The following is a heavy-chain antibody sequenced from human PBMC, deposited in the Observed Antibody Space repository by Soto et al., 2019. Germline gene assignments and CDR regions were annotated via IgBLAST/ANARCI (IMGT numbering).Heavy chain of an antibody. CDR3: ARGSAAGVDYGMDV. CDR1: GGSISRYY. CDR2: IYWSGGT. Sequence: SETLSLTCTVSGGSISRYYWSWIRQPAGKGLEWIGRIYWSGGTNYNPSLKSRVTMSLDSSKKQFYLKMNSVTAADTAVYYCARGSAAGVDYGMDVWGQGTTVTVSS. J-gene: IGHJ6*02. V-gene: IGHV4-4*07. D-gene: IGHD6-13*01.